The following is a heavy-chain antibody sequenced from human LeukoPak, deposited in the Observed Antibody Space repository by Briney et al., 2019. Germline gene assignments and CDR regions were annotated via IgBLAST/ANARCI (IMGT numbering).Heavy chain of an antibody. Sequence: ASETLSLTCTVSGGSISSYYWSWIRQPPGKGLEWTGYIYYSGSTNYNPSLKSRVTISVDTSKNQFSLKLSSVTAADTAVYYCARMMGGKNYYDSSGYYPNFDHWGQGTLVTVSS. CDR1: GGSISSYY. CDR2: IYYSGST. J-gene: IGHJ4*02. V-gene: IGHV4-59*01. CDR3: ARMMGGKNYYDSSGYYPNFDH. D-gene: IGHD3-22*01.